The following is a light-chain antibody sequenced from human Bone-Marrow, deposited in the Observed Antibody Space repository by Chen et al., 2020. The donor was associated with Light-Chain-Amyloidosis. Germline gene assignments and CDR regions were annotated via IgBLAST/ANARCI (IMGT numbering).Light chain of an antibody. CDR3: QVGERSRDRPV. J-gene: IGLJ3*02. V-gene: IGLV3-21*02. CDR1: NIGSTS. Sequence: SYVLTQPSSVSVAPGQTATIACGGNNIGSTSVHWYQQTPGQAPLLVVYDDSDRPSGIPERVSGSNAGNTATLTISRVEAGEEADDYGQVGERSRDRPVFGGGTKLTVL. CDR2: DDS.